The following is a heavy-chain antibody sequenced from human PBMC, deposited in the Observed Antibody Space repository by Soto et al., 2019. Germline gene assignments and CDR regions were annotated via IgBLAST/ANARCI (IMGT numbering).Heavy chain of an antibody. J-gene: IGHJ6*02. Sequence: ETLKISCKGSGYNFTTYWLGWVRQMPGKGPEGMGIIFPPASDTRSSPSFPGQATISAHKSISTAYLQWSGLKASDTAMYYCARLSMVRGVIGPYGVDVWGQGTTVTVSS. CDR1: GYNFTTYW. CDR2: IFPPASDT. CDR3: ARLSMVRGVIGPYGVDV. D-gene: IGHD3-10*01. V-gene: IGHV5-51*01.